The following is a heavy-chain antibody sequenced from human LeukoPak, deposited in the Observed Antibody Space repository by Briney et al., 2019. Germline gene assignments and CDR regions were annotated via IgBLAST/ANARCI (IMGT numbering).Heavy chain of an antibody. CDR1: GFTFSSYA. J-gene: IGHJ4*02. Sequence: GGSLRLSCAASGFTFSSYAMTWVRQAPGKGLEWVSAITNSGDSTYYGDSVKGRFTISRDNAKNSLYMQVNSLRAEDTAVYYCARGGYSSSWYHDSWGQGTLVTVSS. V-gene: IGHV3-23*01. CDR2: ITNSGDST. CDR3: ARGGYSSSWYHDS. D-gene: IGHD6-13*01.